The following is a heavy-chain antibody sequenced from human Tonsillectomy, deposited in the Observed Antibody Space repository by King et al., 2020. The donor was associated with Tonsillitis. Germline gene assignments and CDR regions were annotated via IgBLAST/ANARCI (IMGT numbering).Heavy chain of an antibody. V-gene: IGHV1-2*02. CDR1: GYIFRDYY. Sequence: QLVQAGAEVKKPGASVKVSCKASGYIFRDYYIHWARQAPGQGLEWMGWINPKKGDTYITQKFQGRVTMTTDTSISTAYVDVRSRKSDDTAVYFCARHWFGGIIAIDFWGQGSLVIVSS. J-gene: IGHJ4*02. D-gene: IGHD3-16*02. CDR2: INPKKGDT. CDR3: ARHWFGGIIAIDF.